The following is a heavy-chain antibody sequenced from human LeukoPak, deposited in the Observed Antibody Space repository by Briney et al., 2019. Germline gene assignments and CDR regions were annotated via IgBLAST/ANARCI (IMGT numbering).Heavy chain of an antibody. CDR1: GFTFSSYG. J-gene: IGHJ4*02. V-gene: IGHV3-33*01. CDR2: IWYDESNK. D-gene: IGHD6-13*01. Sequence: SGGSLRLSCAASGFTFSSYGMHWVRQAPGKGLEWVAVIWYDESNKYYADSVKGRFTISRDNSRNTLYLQMNSLRAEDTAVYYCARDGFSSSWYGRALDYWGQGTLVTVSS. CDR3: ARDGFSSSWYGRALDY.